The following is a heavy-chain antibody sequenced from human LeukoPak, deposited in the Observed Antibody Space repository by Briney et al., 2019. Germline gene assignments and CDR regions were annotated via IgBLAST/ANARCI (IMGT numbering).Heavy chain of an antibody. D-gene: IGHD3-16*01. Sequence: SETLSLTCTVSGGSISSQHWSWIRQPPGKGLEWIGLISYSGSTYYNPSLESRVTISRATSRNQFSLKLSSVTAADTAVYYCTRDRNGGDYYYLDVWGKGTTVTVSS. J-gene: IGHJ6*03. CDR2: ISYSGST. CDR3: TRDRNGGDYYYLDV. CDR1: GGSISSQH. V-gene: IGHV4-59*11.